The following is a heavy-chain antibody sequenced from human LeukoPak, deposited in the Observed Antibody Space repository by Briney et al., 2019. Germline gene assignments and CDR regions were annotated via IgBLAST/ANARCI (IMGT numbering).Heavy chain of an antibody. D-gene: IGHD6-13*01. V-gene: IGHV3-9*01. Sequence: GRSLRLSCAASGFTFDDYAMHWVRQAPGKGLEWVSGISWNSGSIGYADSVKGRFTISRDNAKNSLYLQMNSLRAEDTALYYCAKGTYSSSWAPGGDWGRGTLVTVSS. CDR1: GFTFDDYA. CDR2: ISWNSGSI. CDR3: AKGTYSSSWAPGGD. J-gene: IGHJ4*02.